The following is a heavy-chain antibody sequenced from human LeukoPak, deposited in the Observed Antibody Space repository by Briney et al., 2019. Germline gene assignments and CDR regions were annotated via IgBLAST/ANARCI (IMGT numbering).Heavy chain of an antibody. CDR1: GVSISSSSYY. Sequence: PSETLSLTGTVSGVSISSSSYYWGGIRQPPGKGREWIGNIYYSGCTYYNPSVKSRVTISVDTSKTQFSLKLSSVTAADRAVYSCASLENYYSSYMDVWGKGTTVTVSS. CDR3: ASLENYYSSYMDV. CDR2: IYYSGCT. V-gene: IGHV4-39*01. D-gene: IGHD1-1*01. J-gene: IGHJ6*03.